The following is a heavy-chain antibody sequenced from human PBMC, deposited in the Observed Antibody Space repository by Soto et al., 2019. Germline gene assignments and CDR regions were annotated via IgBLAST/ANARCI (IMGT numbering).Heavy chain of an antibody. CDR1: GGSISSSSYY. CDR2: ISYSGNT. CDR3: ASRGARIAAVGRSSGLDX. J-gene: IGHJ5*02. D-gene: IGHD6-13*01. V-gene: IGHV4-39*01. Sequence: SETLSLTCSVSGGSISSSSYYWGWIRQPPGKGLELIGSISYSGNTYCSPSLKSRVTISVDPSKTQFSLELSSVTATDTAVYYCASRGARIAAVGRSSGLDXWGQGTMVTVSX.